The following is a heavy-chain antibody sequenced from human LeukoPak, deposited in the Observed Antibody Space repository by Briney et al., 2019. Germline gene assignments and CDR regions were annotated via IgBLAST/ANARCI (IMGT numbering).Heavy chain of an antibody. J-gene: IGHJ4*02. D-gene: IGHD3-10*01. CDR1: GYTFTSYA. CDR3: ARDQYYYGSGSYHDY. CDR2: INAGNGNT. Sequence: ASVKVSCKASGYTFTSYAMHWVRQAPGQRLEWMGWINAGNGNTKYSQKFQGRVTITRDTSASTAYMELSSLRSEDTAVYYCARDQYYYGSGSYHDYWGQGTLVTASS. V-gene: IGHV1-3*01.